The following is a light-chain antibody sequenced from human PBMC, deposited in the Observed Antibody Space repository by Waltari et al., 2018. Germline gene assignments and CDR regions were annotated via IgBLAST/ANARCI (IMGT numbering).Light chain of an antibody. CDR1: NSDLGSYNL. J-gene: IGLJ2*01. CDR2: EVT. V-gene: IGLV2-23*02. CDR3: SSYASRTSFAI. Sequence: QSALTQPASVSGSPGQSITISCTGTNSDLGSYNLVSWYQQHPGRAPKLVIPEVTKRPSRSSVRFAGSKSGNMATLTISGLQAEDEADYYCSSYASRTSFAIFGGGTKLTVL.